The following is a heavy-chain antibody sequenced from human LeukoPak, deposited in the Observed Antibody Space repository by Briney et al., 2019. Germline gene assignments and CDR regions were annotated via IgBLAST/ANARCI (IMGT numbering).Heavy chain of an antibody. CDR3: ARSSMAVAGTLGY. CDR1: GFIVSSNY. Sequence: GGSLRLSCAASGFIVSSNYMSWVRQTPGKGLEWDAVIYSGGITYYADSVKGRFNVSRDNSKNTVYLQMNSLRGEDTAVYYCARSSMAVAGTLGYWGQGTLVTVSS. D-gene: IGHD6-19*01. CDR2: IYSGGIT. J-gene: IGHJ4*02. V-gene: IGHV3-66*01.